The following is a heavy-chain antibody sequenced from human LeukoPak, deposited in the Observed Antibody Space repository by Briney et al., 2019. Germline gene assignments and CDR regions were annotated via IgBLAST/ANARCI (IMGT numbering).Heavy chain of an antibody. Sequence: SQTLSLTCAISGDSVSSNSAAWNRIRQSPSRGLEWLGRTYYRSKWYNDYAVSVKSRITINPDTSKNQFSLQLNSVNPEDTAVYYCARVSPRAAGILFDYWGQGTLVTVSS. V-gene: IGHV6-1*01. CDR3: ARVSPRAAGILFDY. CDR1: GDSVSSNSAA. D-gene: IGHD6-13*01. J-gene: IGHJ4*02. CDR2: TYYRSKWYN.